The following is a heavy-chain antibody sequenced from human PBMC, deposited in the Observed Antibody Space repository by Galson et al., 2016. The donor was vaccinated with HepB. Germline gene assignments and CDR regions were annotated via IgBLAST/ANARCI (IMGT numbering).Heavy chain of an antibody. V-gene: IGHV2-5*02. J-gene: IGHJ3*02. CDR1: GFSLRTRGVG. Sequence: PALVKPTQTLTLTCTFSGFSLRTRGVGVGWIRQPPGKALEWLALIYWDDDKRYSPSLKGRPTITKDTSKNQVVLTMTNMDPVDTATYYCAYGYGDYVGGNAFDIWGQGTMVTVSS. CDR2: IYWDDDK. CDR3: AYGYGDYVGGNAFDI. D-gene: IGHD4-17*01.